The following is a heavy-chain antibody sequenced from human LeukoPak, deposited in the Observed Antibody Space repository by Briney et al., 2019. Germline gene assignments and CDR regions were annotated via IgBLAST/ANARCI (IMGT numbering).Heavy chain of an antibody. CDR1: GFTFSTYS. CDR2: ISGSSSFI. J-gene: IGHJ4*02. D-gene: IGHD3-16*01. Sequence: GGSLRLSCAASGFTFSTYSMNWVRQAPGKGLEWVSSISGSSSFIYYADSVKGRFTISRDNAKNSLHLQMNSLRAEDTAVYYCMSYAGRSDDYWGQGTLVTVSS. V-gene: IGHV3-21*01. CDR3: MSYAGRSDDY.